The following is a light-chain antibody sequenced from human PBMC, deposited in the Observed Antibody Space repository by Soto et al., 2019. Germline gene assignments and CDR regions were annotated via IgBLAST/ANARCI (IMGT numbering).Light chain of an antibody. V-gene: IGKV1-9*01. Sequence: DIQMTRSPSSLSASVLDIVTITCRASQGIDSSFAWYQQKPGKAPKLLIYAASSLQSGVPSRFSGSGSGTDFTLTISSLQPEDFATYYCQQLHDYPITFGQGTRLEIK. CDR2: AAS. CDR3: QQLHDYPIT. J-gene: IGKJ5*01. CDR1: QGIDSS.